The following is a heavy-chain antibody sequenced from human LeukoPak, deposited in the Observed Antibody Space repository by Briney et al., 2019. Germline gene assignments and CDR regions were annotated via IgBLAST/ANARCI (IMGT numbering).Heavy chain of an antibody. J-gene: IGHJ6*02. CDR2: IKQDGSEK. Sequence: GGSLRLSCAGSGFTFSSYWMSWVRQAPGKGLEWVANIKQDGSEKYYVDSVKGRFTISRDNAKNSLHLQMNSLRAEDTAVYYCARALGRLQPYNYYHGMDVWGQGTTVTVSS. D-gene: IGHD5-24*01. V-gene: IGHV3-7*01. CDR1: GFTFSSYW. CDR3: ARALGRLQPYNYYHGMDV.